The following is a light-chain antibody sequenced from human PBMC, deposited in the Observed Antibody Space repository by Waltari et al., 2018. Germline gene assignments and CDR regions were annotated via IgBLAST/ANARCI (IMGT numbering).Light chain of an antibody. V-gene: IGLV8-61*01. Sequence: QTVLTQEPSLSVSPGGTVTLTCALSSGSVASSSYATWYQQPPGQTPRTLVYKGNCRSSRFPDRFPGSILGNKAALTITGAQADDESDSYCSMYMGMCIWVFGGGTKLTVL. CDR1: SGSVASSSY. J-gene: IGLJ3*02. CDR2: KGN. CDR3: SMYMGMCIWV.